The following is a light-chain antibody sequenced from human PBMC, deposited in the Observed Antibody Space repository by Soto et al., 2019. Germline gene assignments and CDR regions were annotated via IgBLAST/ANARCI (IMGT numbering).Light chain of an antibody. CDR2: GAS. CDR1: QSISNNY. J-gene: IGKJ2*01. CDR3: QQYVRTGTT. V-gene: IGKV3-20*01. Sequence: EIVLTQSPGTLSLSPGERATLSCRASQSISNNYLDWFQQRPGQAPRLLIYGASSRATGIPDRFSASGSGTDFTLTISRLEPEDFAVYYFQQYVRTGTTFGQGTKLEIK.